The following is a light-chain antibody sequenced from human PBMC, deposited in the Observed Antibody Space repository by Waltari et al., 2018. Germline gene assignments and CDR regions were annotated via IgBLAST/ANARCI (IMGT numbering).Light chain of an antibody. CDR3: QQHSSYPLT. CDR2: GAS. CDR1: QGINTW. J-gene: IGKJ4*01. V-gene: IGKV1D-16*01. Sequence: DIQMTQSPSSLSASVGDRVTITCQASQGINTWLAWYQQKPVKAPNRLIYGASSLQSGVPSRFSGSGSGTEFTLTISSLQPEDFATYYCQQHSSYPLTFGGGTKVEIK.